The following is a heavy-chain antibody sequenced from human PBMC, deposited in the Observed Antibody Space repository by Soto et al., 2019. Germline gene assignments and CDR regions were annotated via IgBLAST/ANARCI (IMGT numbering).Heavy chain of an antibody. Sequence: QITLKESGPTLVKPTQTLTLTCTFSGFSLSTSGVGVGWIRQPPGKALEWLALIYWDDDKRYSPSLKSRLTXTXXPSKNQVVLTMTNMDPVDTATYYCARSEVVTEFDYWGQGTLVTVSS. D-gene: IGHD2-15*01. CDR1: GFSLSTSGVG. J-gene: IGHJ4*02. CDR2: IYWDDDK. V-gene: IGHV2-5*02. CDR3: ARSEVVTEFDY.